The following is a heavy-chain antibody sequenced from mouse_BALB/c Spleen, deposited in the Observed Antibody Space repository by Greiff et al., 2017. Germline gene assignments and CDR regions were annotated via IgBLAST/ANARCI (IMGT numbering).Heavy chain of an antibody. V-gene: IGHV14-1*02. J-gene: IGHJ2*01. CDR2: IDPENGNT. Sequence: EVQLQESGAELVRPGALVKLSCKASGFNIKDYYMHWVKQRPEQGLEWIGWIDPENGNTIYDPKFQGKASITADTSSNTAYLQLSSLTSEDTAVYYCARDYYGTLDYWGQGTTLTVSS. CDR1: GFNIKDYY. CDR3: ARDYYGTLDY. D-gene: IGHD1-1*01.